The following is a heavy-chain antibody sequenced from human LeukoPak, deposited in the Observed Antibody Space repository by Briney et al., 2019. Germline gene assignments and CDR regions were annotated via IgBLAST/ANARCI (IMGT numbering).Heavy chain of an antibody. Sequence: ASVKVSCKASGYTFTSYGISWVRQAPGQGLEWMGWISAYNGNTNYAQKLQGRVTMTTDTSTSTAYMELRSLGSDDTAVYYCARGIAVAGTGYFDYWGQGTLVTVSS. CDR1: GYTFTSYG. D-gene: IGHD6-19*01. CDR3: ARGIAVAGTGYFDY. CDR2: ISAYNGNT. J-gene: IGHJ4*02. V-gene: IGHV1-18*01.